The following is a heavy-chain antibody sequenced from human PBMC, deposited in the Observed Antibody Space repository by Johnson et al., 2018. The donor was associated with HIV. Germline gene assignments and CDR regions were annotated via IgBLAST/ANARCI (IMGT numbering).Heavy chain of an antibody. CDR2: IYSGGST. Sequence: MLLVESGGGLVKPGGSLRLSCAASGFTVSSDYMTWVRQAPGKGLEWVSIIYSGGSTYYTRSVKGRFTISRDNSKNMLFLQINSLRVEDTAVYYCARVRVGAFDIWGQGTMVTVSS. V-gene: IGHV3-66*02. J-gene: IGHJ3*02. D-gene: IGHD1-26*01. CDR1: GFTVSSDY. CDR3: ARVRVGAFDI.